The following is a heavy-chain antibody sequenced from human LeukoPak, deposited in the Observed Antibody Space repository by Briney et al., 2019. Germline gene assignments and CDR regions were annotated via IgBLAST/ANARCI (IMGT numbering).Heavy chain of an antibody. CDR3: ARVGYSGYDDRGSFDY. J-gene: IGHJ4*02. CDR1: GVSISSGSYY. D-gene: IGHD5-12*01. V-gene: IGHV4-61*02. Sequence: PSETLSLTCTVSGVSISSGSYYWSWIRQPAGKGLEWIGRVYTRGTTSYNPSLKSRVTISVDTSKNQFSLKLSSVTAADTAMYYCARVGYSGYDDRGSFDYWGQGTLVTVSS. CDR2: VYTRGTT.